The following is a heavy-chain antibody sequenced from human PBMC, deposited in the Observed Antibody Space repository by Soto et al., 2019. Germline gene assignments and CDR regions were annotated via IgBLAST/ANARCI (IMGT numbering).Heavy chain of an antibody. V-gene: IGHV4-59*08. CDR3: ARHRWTSGYYLVFDS. J-gene: IGHJ4*02. D-gene: IGHD3-3*01. CDR2: IYYSGTT. CDR1: NGSIGTNY. Sequence: QVQLQVSGPGLVKPSETLTLTCTISNGSIGTNYWSWLRQPPGKPLEWIGHIYYSGTTNYNPSLKSRVTLSVDMSQSQFSLKLTSATAADTAVYYCARHRWTSGYYLVFDSWGQGTLVTVSS.